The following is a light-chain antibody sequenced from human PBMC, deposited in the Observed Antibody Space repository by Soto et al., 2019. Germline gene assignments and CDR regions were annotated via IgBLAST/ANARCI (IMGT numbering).Light chain of an antibody. CDR1: SSDVGGYNY. J-gene: IGLJ1*01. Sequence: QSVLTQPASVSGSPGQSITISCTGTSSDVGGYNYVSWYQQHPGKAPKLMIYEVSHRPSGDSNRFSGSKSGNTASLTISGLQGEDEADYYCSSYTSSSTLVFGPGTKLTVL. CDR2: EVS. CDR3: SSYTSSSTLV. V-gene: IGLV2-14*01.